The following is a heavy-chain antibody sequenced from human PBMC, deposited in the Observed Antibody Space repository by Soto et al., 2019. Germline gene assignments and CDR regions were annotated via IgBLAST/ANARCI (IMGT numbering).Heavy chain of an antibody. V-gene: IGHV3-21*01. CDR1: GFTFRSFT. CDR3: TRDASRDSSARGWFDP. CDR2: ISSNSAYI. J-gene: IGHJ5*02. D-gene: IGHD6-13*01. Sequence: GSLRLSCAASGFTFRSFTMNWVRQAPGKGLEWVSTISSNSAYIYYTDALRGRFTISRNNAKNSLHLQMNSLRAEDTAVYYCTRDASRDSSARGWFDPWGPGTLVTVS.